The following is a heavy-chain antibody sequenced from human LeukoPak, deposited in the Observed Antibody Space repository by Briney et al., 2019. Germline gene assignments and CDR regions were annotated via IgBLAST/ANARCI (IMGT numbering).Heavy chain of an antibody. J-gene: IGHJ4*02. CDR3: ARGPNSNWSGLDF. CDR2: ISPTGSTA. D-gene: IGHD6-6*01. Sequence: GGSLRLSCTASGFSFSGHWMHWARQLPGKGLVWVSRISPTGSTASYADSVKGRFTVSRDNAKNTLYLQVNNLRAEDTAVYYCARGPNSNWSGLDFWGQGTLLTVSS. V-gene: IGHV3-74*01. CDR1: GFSFSGHW.